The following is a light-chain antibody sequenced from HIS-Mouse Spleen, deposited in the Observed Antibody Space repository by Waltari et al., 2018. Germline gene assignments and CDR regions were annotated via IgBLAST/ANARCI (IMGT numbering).Light chain of an antibody. Sequence: QSALTQPASVSGSPGQSITISCTGTSSDVGSYNLVSWYQQHPGKAPKLMIYEGSKRPSGVSNRFSGSKSGNTASLTISGLQAEDEADYYCSSYTSSSTFFGTGTKVTVL. CDR1: SSDVGSYNL. CDR2: EGS. V-gene: IGLV2-14*02. CDR3: SSYTSSSTF. J-gene: IGLJ1*01.